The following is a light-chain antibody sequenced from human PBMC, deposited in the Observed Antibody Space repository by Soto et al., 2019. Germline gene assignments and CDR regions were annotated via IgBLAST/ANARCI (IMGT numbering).Light chain of an antibody. J-gene: IGKJ1*01. CDR3: QQYGASRT. V-gene: IGKV3-20*01. Sequence: EIVLTQSPGTLSLSPGERATLSCRASPSVRGSYIAWYQQRPGQAPRLLIYEASTRAPGIPDRFSGSETETDFTLTISRLEPEDFAVYYCQQYGASRTFGQGTKVDIK. CDR1: PSVRGSY. CDR2: EAS.